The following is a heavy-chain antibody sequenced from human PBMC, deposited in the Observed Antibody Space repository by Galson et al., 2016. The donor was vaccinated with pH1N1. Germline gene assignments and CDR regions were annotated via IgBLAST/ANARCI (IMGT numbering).Heavy chain of an antibody. Sequence: GDSDTRYSPSFQGQVTISVDKSINTAYLQWSSLEASDTAMYYCARYSGSFFFDYWGQGTLVTVSS. J-gene: IGHJ4*02. D-gene: IGHD1-26*01. CDR2: GDSDT. V-gene: IGHV5-51*01. CDR3: ARYSGSFFFDY.